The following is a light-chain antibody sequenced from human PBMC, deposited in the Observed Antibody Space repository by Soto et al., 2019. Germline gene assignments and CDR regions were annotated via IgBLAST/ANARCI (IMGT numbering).Light chain of an antibody. J-gene: IGKJ4*01. V-gene: IGKV3-11*01. CDR3: QQRSSFT. Sequence: EIVLTQSPAILSLSPGERATLSCRASQSVSSYLAWYQQKPGQAPRLLIYDASNRATGIPARFSGSGSGTDFTLTISSLEPEDFAVYYCQQRSSFTFGGGTKVDIK. CDR1: QSVSSY. CDR2: DAS.